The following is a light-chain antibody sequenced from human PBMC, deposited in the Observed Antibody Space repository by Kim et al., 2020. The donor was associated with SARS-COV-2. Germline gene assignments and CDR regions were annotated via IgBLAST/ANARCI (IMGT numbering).Light chain of an antibody. CDR3: QQYNNWPLT. V-gene: IGKV3-15*01. CDR1: QYFGDN. Sequence: GSTGESTALACRAGQYFGDNLASNQQKPGQAHRLFIYGASTRATAIQARFRVSGSGTELTLTISSLQSEDVAVYYCQQYNNWPLTFGGGTRVEIK. CDR2: GAS. J-gene: IGKJ4*01.